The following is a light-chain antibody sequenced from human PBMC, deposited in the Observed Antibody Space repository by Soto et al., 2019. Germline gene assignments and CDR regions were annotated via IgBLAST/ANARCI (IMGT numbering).Light chain of an antibody. CDR2: EVS. J-gene: IGLJ2*01. CDR3: NSYTSSKTVI. CDR1: SSDVGGYNF. Sequence: QSALTQPASVSGSPGQSITISCTGTSSDVGGYNFVSWYQQHPGKAPKLVIFEVSHRPSGVSHRFSGSKSGNTASLTISGLQAEDEADYYCNSYTSSKTVIFGGGPKLTVL. V-gene: IGLV2-14*01.